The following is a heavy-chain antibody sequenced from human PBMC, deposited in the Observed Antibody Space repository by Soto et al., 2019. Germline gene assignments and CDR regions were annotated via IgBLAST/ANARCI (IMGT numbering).Heavy chain of an antibody. CDR1: GYTFTSYG. CDR3: VRGKEAGVWFDP. D-gene: IGHD3-10*01. V-gene: IGHV1-3*01. Sequence: QIPLMQSGAEVKKPGASVKVSCKASGYTFTSYGIHWVRQAPGQRLEWTGWINAGNGNTKYSQKFQARLTITWDSSAKTAYMELSSLQSEDTAVYYCVRGKEAGVWFDPWGQGTLVTVSS. CDR2: INAGNGNT. J-gene: IGHJ5*02.